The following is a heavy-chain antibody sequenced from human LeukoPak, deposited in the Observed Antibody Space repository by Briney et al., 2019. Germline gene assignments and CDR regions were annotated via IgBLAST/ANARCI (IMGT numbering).Heavy chain of an antibody. CDR1: GFTLDDYA. V-gene: IGHV3-9*01. J-gene: IGHJ4*02. Sequence: PGRSLRLSCAASGFTLDDYAMHWVRQPPGKGLEWVSGISWNSETLGYADSVKGRFTISRDNAKNSLYLQMNSLRADDTALYYCAKGSGITLVRDLDYWGQGTLVTVSS. CDR3: AKGSGITLVRDLDY. D-gene: IGHD3-10*01. CDR2: ISWNSETL.